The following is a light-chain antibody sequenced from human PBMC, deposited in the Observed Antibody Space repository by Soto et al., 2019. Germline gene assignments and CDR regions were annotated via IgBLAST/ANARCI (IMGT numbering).Light chain of an antibody. CDR2: AAS. Sequence: DVQMTQSPSSLSASVGDRVTITCRASQDINSYLAWYQQKPGNAPKSLIYAASSLQTGVPSRLSGSKSGTDFTLTISNLQPEDSATYYCQQYNIYPLTFGGGTKVEIK. CDR3: QQYNIYPLT. CDR1: QDINSY. V-gene: IGKV1D-16*01. J-gene: IGKJ4*01.